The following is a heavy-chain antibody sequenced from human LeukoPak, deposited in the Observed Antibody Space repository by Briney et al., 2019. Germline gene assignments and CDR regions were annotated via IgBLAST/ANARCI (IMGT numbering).Heavy chain of an antibody. V-gene: IGHV4-30-2*01. CDR2: VHRSGST. J-gene: IGHJ4*02. D-gene: IGHD3-22*01. CDR1: GGSISSDSNS. CDR3: ARTNSYDSSAYYFDF. Sequence: SETLSLTCAVSGGSISSDSNSWTWIRQPPGKGLEWIGYVHRSGSTYYSPSLKSRVTISVDTSKNQFSLKLNSVTAADTAVYYCARTNSYDSSAYYFDFWGQGTLVTVSS.